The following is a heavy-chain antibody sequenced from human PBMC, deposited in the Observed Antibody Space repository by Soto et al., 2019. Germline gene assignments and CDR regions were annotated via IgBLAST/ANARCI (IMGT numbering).Heavy chain of an antibody. J-gene: IGHJ5*02. D-gene: IGHD2-8*02. Sequence: GGSLRLSCAASGFTFSSYAISWVRQAPGKGLEWVSAISGSGGSTYYADSVKGRFTISRDNSKNTLYLQMNSLRAEDTAVYYCAKDPLSVLWINWFDPWGQGTLVTVSS. CDR1: GFTFSSYA. CDR3: AKDPLSVLWINWFDP. V-gene: IGHV3-23*01. CDR2: ISGSGGST.